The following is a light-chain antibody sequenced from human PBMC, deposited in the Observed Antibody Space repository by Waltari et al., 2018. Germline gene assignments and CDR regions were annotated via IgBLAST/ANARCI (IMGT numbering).Light chain of an antibody. J-gene: IGKJ2*01. V-gene: IGKV1-39*01. CDR1: QSINKY. CDR3: QHSHT. Sequence: DIQMTQSPSSLSASVGDRVTITCRASQSINKYLNWYQHKPGKAPKLLIYLAYSLQGAVPSRFSGSGSGTDFTLTISDLQPEDFATYYCQHSHTFGQGTKLEI. CDR2: LAY.